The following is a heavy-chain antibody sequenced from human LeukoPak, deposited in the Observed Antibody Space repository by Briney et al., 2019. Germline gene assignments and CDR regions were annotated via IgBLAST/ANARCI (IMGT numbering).Heavy chain of an antibody. J-gene: IGHJ4*02. D-gene: IGHD5-24*01. CDR1: GFTFSSYA. CDR2: ISYDGSNK. V-gene: IGHV3-30-3*01. Sequence: GGSLRLSCAASGFTFSSYAMHWVRQAPGKGLEWVAVISYDGSNKYYADSVKGRFTISRDNSKNTLYLQMNSLRAEDTAVYYCARDPADGYPDYWGQGTLVTVSS. CDR3: ARDPADGYPDY.